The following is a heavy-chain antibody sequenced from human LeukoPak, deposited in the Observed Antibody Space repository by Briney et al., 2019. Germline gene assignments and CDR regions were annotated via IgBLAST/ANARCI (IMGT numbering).Heavy chain of an antibody. V-gene: IGHV3-66*02. Sequence: PGGSLRLSCAASGFIVNSYAMSWVRQAPGKGLAWVSLIYSDGVTQYADSVKGRFTISRDNSKNTLYLQMNSLRDEDTAVYFCARDRAEEKTWVEFDPWGQGTLVTVSS. CDR1: GFIVNSYA. J-gene: IGHJ5*02. CDR2: IYSDGVT. CDR3: ARDRAEEKTWVEFDP.